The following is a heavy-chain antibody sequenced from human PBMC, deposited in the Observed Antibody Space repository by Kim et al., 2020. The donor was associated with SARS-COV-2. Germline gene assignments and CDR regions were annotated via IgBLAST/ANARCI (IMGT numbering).Heavy chain of an antibody. CDR3: ATGDDGGSGDCGGDSCYLSY. Sequence: SVKVSCKASGVTVDNYAINWVRQAPGQGLEWVGGIIPIFPIADYAEKFKGRITITADASSSTAYMELSGLRSEDTAIYYCATGDDGGSGDCGGDSCYLSYWGQETLLTVSS. V-gene: IGHV1-69*13. CDR1: GVTVDNYA. J-gene: IGHJ4*02. D-gene: IGHD2-15*01. CDR2: IIPIFPIA.